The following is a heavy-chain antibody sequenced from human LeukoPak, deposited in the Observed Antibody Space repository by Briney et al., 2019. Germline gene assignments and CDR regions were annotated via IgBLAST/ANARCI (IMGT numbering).Heavy chain of an antibody. J-gene: IGHJ4*02. V-gene: IGHV3-21*01. CDR1: GFTFSSYS. CDR2: ISSSSSYI. D-gene: IGHD3-22*01. Sequence: PGGSLRLSCAASGFTFSSYSMNWVRQAPGKGLEWVSSISSSSSYIYYADSVKGRFTISRDNAKNSLYLQMTSLRAEYTAVYYCARGRWYYYDSSGYPFDYWGQGTLVTVSS. CDR3: ARGRWYYYDSSGYPFDY.